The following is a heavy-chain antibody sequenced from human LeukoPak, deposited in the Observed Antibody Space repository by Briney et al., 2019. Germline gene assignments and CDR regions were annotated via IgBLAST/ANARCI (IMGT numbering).Heavy chain of an antibody. CDR3: ARGRHDITMIVVVLTSVSYYLDV. CDR2: INPSGST. D-gene: IGHD3-22*01. Sequence: SETLSLTCAVYGGSFSGYHWTWIRQSPGKGLEWIGDINPSGSTYYNPSLKSRLTISVDTSKNQFSLKLRSVTAADTAVYYCARGRHDITMIVVVLTSVSYYLDVWGKGTTVTVS. CDR1: GGSFSGYH. J-gene: IGHJ6*03. V-gene: IGHV4-34*01.